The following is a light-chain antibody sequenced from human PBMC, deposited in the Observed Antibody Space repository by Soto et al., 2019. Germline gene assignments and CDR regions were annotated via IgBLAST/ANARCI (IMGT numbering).Light chain of an antibody. V-gene: IGKV1-6*01. CDR1: QDIRVD. Sequence: IQMTQSPSSLSAPVGDSVTITCRASQDIRVDVGWLQQRPGHAPNLLIYAASTLHTGVPSTFTGSGSGTDFTLTINDLQPEDVATYFCLQDYDFPHTFGQGTKVDIK. CDR3: LQDYDFPHT. J-gene: IGKJ2*01. CDR2: AAS.